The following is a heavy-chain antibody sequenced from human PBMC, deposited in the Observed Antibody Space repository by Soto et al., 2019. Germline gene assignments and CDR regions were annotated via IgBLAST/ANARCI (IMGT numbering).Heavy chain of an antibody. D-gene: IGHD2-21*02. J-gene: IGHJ6*02. CDR1: GGTFSSYA. CDR2: IIPIFGTA. Sequence: SVKVSCKASGGTFSSYAISWVRQAPGQGLEWMGGIIPIFGTANYAQKFQGRVTITADESTSTAYMELSSLRSEDTAVYYCARSGAYCGGDCYPGYYYGMDVWGQGTTVTVSS. CDR3: ARSGAYCGGDCYPGYYYGMDV. V-gene: IGHV1-69*13.